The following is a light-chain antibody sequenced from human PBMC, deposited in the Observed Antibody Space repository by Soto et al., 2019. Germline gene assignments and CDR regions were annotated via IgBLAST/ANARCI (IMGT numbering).Light chain of an antibody. CDR2: EVS. CDR1: SSDVGGYNY. J-gene: IGLJ1*01. Sequence: QSVLTQPASVSGSPGQSITISCTGTSSDVGGYNYVSWYQQHPGKAPKLMIYEVSNRPSGVSNRFSASKSGNTASLTISGLQAEDEADYYCSSYTSSSTPYVFGTGTKLTVL. CDR3: SSYTSSSTPYV. V-gene: IGLV2-14*01.